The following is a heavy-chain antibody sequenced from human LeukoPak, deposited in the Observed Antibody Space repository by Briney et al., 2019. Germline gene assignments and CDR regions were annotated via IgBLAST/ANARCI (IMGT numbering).Heavy chain of an antibody. CDR2: IKPDGSEK. Sequence: GGSLRLSCAASGFTFTNSWMNWLRQAPGMGPEWVANIKPDGSEKYYVDSVKGRFTISRDNSKNTLYLQMNSLRAEDTAVYYCAKDPAPQATITIFGVVSNPDNWFDPWGQGTLVTVSS. CDR3: AKDPAPQATITIFGVVSNPDNWFDP. CDR1: GFTFTNSW. D-gene: IGHD3-3*01. V-gene: IGHV3-7*03. J-gene: IGHJ5*02.